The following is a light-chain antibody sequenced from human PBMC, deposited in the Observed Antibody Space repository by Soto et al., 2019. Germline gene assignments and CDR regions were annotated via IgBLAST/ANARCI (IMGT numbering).Light chain of an antibody. Sequence: IHITQSPCTLTESVGDRVTITCRERQGIRNNLGWYQQKPGKASKLLIYAASSLQSGVPSRFSGSGSGTDFPLTISRLQPEDFATYSCLQEYPYPQTFGQGTKVDNK. CDR1: QGIRNN. CDR3: LQEYPYPQT. J-gene: IGKJ1*01. V-gene: IGKV1-6*01. CDR2: AAS.